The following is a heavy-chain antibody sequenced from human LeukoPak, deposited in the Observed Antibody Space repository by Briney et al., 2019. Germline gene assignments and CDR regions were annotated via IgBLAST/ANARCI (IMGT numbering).Heavy chain of an antibody. CDR3: ARGRFLQHYIAVAGTFSRLKSRGFDY. D-gene: IGHD6-19*01. J-gene: IGHJ4*02. CDR2: ICSSSSTI. V-gene: IGHV3-48*01. Sequence: GGSLRLPCAASGFTFSSYSINWVRQAPGKGLEWVSYICSSSSTIYYADSVKGRFTISRDNAKNSLYLQMNSLRAEDTAVYYCARGRFLQHYIAVAGTFSRLKSRGFDYWGQGTLVTVSS. CDR1: GFTFSSYS.